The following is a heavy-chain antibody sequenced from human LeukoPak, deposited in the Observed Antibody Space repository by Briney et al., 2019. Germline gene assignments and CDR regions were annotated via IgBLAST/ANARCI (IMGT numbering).Heavy chain of an antibody. CDR3: ARGATSGSYESDY. CDR2: IYHSGST. V-gene: IGHV4-38-2*01. Sequence: SETLSLTCAVSGYSISSGYYWGWIRQPPGKGLEWIGNIYHSGSTYYNPSLKSRLTISVDTSMNQFSLKLNSVTAADTAVYYCARGATSGSYESDYWGQGTLSPSPQ. D-gene: IGHD1-26*01. J-gene: IGHJ4*02. CDR1: GYSISSGYY.